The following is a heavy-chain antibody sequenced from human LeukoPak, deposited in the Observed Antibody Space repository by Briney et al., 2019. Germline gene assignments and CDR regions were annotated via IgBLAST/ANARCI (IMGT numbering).Heavy chain of an antibody. CDR3: ARAPGGNAGNFQH. Sequence: PSETLSLTCTVSGVSISTYYWNWIRQPPGKGLEWIGYIYYSGSTNYNPSLKSRVTISVDTSKNHFSLKLSSATAADTAVYYCARAPGGNAGNFQHWGQGTLVTVSS. CDR1: GVSISTYY. CDR2: IYYSGST. D-gene: IGHD4-23*01. V-gene: IGHV4-59*01. J-gene: IGHJ1*01.